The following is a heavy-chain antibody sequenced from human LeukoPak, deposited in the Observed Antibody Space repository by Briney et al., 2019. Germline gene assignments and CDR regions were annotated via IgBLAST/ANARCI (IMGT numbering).Heavy chain of an antibody. CDR2: INPNIGTT. Sequence: ALVKVSCEASGYTFTDHTIHWVRQAPGQGLEWMGWINPNIGTTNYAKRFQGRLTVTRDTSINTAFMELSSLNPDDTAVFYCAGRYDSRGPVTFDFWGQGTLVTVSS. CDR3: AGRYDSRGPVTFDF. D-gene: IGHD3-22*01. V-gene: IGHV1-2*02. CDR1: GYTFTDHT. J-gene: IGHJ3*01.